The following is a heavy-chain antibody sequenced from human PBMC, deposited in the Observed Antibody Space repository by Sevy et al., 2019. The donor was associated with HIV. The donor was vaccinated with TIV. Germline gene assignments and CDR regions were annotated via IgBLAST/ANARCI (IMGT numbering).Heavy chain of an antibody. J-gene: IGHJ3*02. CDR3: ARQGATLTTLYAFHI. Sequence: SETLSLTCTVSGGSISDHYRSWIRQPPGKGLEWIGYFYYGSGTTNYNPSLKSRVTISIDTSKNQFSLKVSSVTAADTAVHYCARQGATLTTLYAFHIWGQGTMVTVSS. V-gene: IGHV4-59*08. CDR2: FYYGSGTT. CDR1: GGSISDHY. D-gene: IGHD4-4*01.